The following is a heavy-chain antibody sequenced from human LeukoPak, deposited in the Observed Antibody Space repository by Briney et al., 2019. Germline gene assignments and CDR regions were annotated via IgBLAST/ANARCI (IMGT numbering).Heavy chain of an antibody. V-gene: IGHV4-59*01. D-gene: IGHD4-17*01. J-gene: IGHJ4*02. CDR3: ARVGPRSDYGIDY. CDR2: TYYSGST. Sequence: SETLSLTCTVSGGSISSYYWSWVRQPPGKGLEWIGYTYYSGSTNYNPSLKSRVTISVDTSKNQFSLKLSSVTAADTAVYYCARVGPRSDYGIDYWGQGTLVTVSS. CDR1: GGSISSYY.